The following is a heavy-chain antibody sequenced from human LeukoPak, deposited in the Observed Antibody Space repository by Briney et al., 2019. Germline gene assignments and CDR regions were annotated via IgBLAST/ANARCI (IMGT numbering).Heavy chain of an antibody. V-gene: IGHV1-69*05. CDR2: IIPIFGTA. CDR1: GGTFSSYA. Sequence: SVKVSCKASGGTFSSYAISWVRQAPGQWLEWMGGIIPIFGTANYAQKFQGRVTITTDESTSTAYMELSSLRSEDTAVYYCASWEKYCSGGSCTDYWGQGTLVTVSS. J-gene: IGHJ4*02. CDR3: ASWEKYCSGGSCTDY. D-gene: IGHD2-15*01.